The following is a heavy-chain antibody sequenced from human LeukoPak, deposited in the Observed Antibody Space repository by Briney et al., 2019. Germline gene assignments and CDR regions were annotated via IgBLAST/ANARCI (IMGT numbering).Heavy chain of an antibody. CDR3: AKAHRYCSGTTCYAIDC. D-gene: IGHD2-2*01. Sequence: PGGSLRLSCAASGFTFSSYGMHWVRQAPGKGLEWVAVEWYDGNANVYGDSVKGRFTIYRDNAKNTLYLEMNSLRAEDTAVHYCAKAHRYCSGTTCYAIDCWGQGTLVTVSS. J-gene: IGHJ4*02. V-gene: IGHV3-33*06. CDR1: GFTFSSYG. CDR2: EWYDGNAN.